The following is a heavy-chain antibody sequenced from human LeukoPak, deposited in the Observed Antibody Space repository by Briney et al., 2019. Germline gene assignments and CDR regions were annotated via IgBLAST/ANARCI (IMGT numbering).Heavy chain of an antibody. CDR1: GYTLTELS. Sequence: ASVKVSCKVSGYTLTELSMHWVRQAPGKGPEWMGWINPDSGGTNEAQKFKGRVSLTRDASISTAYMGLSRLSSDDTAVYYCARDRGAITSFDYWGQGTLVTVSS. CDR3: ARDRGAITSFDY. V-gene: IGHV1-2*02. D-gene: IGHD2-21*01. CDR2: INPDSGGT. J-gene: IGHJ4*02.